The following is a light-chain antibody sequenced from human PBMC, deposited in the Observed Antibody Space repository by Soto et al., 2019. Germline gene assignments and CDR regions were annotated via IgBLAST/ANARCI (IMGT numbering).Light chain of an antibody. CDR3: QQYGSWST. J-gene: IGKJ1*01. V-gene: IGKV3-20*01. Sequence: EILLTQSPGTLSLSPVERATLSCRASQSVSSSYLAWYQQKPGQAPRLLIYGASSRATGIPDRFSGSGSGTDFTLTISRLEPEDFAVYYCQQYGSWSTFGQGTKVDIK. CDR1: QSVSSSY. CDR2: GAS.